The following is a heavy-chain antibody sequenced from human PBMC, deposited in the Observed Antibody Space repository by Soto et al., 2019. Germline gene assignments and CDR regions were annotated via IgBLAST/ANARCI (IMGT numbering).Heavy chain of an antibody. Sequence: PSETLSLTCSVSGGTISGYYWTWIRQPAGKGLEWIGRIYSSGNTKYNPSLPSRVTMSLDTSNNQISLRLTSVTAADTAAYYCARGQRFSDCFDPWGQGTLVTVSS. V-gene: IGHV4-4*07. CDR1: GGTISGYY. J-gene: IGHJ5*02. CDR3: ARGQRFSDCFDP. CDR2: IYSSGNT. D-gene: IGHD3-3*01.